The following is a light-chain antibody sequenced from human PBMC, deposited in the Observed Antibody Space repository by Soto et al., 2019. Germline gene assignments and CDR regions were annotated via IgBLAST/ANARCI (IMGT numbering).Light chain of an antibody. CDR3: HHRSSWPPFL. J-gene: IGKJ3*01. CDR2: EAS. CDR1: QSVSRY. Sequence: LTQSPATLSLSPGERATLSCRASQSVSRYLAWYQQRPGQVPRLLIYEASNRATGIPARFSGSGSGTDFTLPISSLEPEDSAVYYCHHRSSWPPFLFGPGTRLEI. V-gene: IGKV3-11*01.